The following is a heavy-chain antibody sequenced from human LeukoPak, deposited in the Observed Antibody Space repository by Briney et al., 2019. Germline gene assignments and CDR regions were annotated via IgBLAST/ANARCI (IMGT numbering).Heavy chain of an antibody. D-gene: IGHD6-19*01. CDR2: ISYDGDNK. Sequence: PGRSLTLSCAASGFTFNNYGIHWVRQAPGKGLEWVAVISYDGDNKYYADSLKGRFTISRDNSKNTLFLQMHNLRAEDTAVYYCAKISSAREIFYYDMDVWGQGTTVTVSS. J-gene: IGHJ6*02. V-gene: IGHV3-30*18. CDR3: AKISSAREIFYYDMDV. CDR1: GFTFNNYG.